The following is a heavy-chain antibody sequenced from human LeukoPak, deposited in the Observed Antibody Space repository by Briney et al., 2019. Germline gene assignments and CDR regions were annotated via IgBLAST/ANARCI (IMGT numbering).Heavy chain of an antibody. Sequence: SETLSLTCTVSGGSISSNAYYWAWIRQPPGKGLEWIGSIYSSVSTYYNPSLKSRVAISVDTSKNQFSLRLSSVTAADTALYYCAYSGSYGHLGYWGQGIPVTVSS. J-gene: IGHJ4*02. CDR2: IYSSVST. CDR3: AYSGSYGHLGY. D-gene: IGHD1-26*01. V-gene: IGHV4-39*01. CDR1: GGSISSNAYY.